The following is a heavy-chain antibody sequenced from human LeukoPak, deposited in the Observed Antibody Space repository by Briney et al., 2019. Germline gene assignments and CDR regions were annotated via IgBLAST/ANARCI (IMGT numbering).Heavy chain of an antibody. CDR2: INPSGGST. D-gene: IGHD6-19*01. J-gene: IGHJ3*02. V-gene: IGHV1-46*01. CDR1: GYTFTSYY. Sequence: GASVKVSCKASGYTFTSYYMHWVRQAPGQGLEWMGIINPSGGSTSYAQKFQGRVTMTRDTSTSTVYMELSSLRSEDTAVYYCAITAYSSGPIGAFDIWGQGTMVTVSS. CDR3: AITAYSSGPIGAFDI.